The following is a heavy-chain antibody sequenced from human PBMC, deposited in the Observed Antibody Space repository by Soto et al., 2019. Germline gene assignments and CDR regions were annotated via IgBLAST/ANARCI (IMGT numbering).Heavy chain of an antibody. Sequence: ASVKVSCKASGYTFTSYDINWVRQATGQGLEWMGWMNPNSGNTGYAQKFQGRVTMTRNTSISTAYMELSSLRSEDTAVYYCASVTYDYIWGSYRYDYWGQGTLVTVSS. V-gene: IGHV1-8*01. J-gene: IGHJ4*02. CDR3: ASVTYDYIWGSYRYDY. CDR1: GYTFTSYD. CDR2: MNPNSGNT. D-gene: IGHD3-16*02.